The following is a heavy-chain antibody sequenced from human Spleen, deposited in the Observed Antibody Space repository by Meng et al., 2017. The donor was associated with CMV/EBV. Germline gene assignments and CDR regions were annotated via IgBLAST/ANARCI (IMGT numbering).Heavy chain of an antibody. CDR2: ISYDGSNK. V-gene: IGHV3-30*04. CDR3: ARGFDY. CDR1: GFTFRSYA. J-gene: IGHJ4*02. Sequence: GESLKISCGASGFTFRSYAMRWVRQAPGKGLEWVAAISYDGSNKYYADSVKGRFTISRDNSKNTLYLQMNSLRAEDTAVYYCARGFDYWGQGTLVTVSS.